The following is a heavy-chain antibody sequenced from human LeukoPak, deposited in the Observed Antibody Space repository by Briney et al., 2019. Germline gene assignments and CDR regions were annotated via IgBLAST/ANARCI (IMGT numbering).Heavy chain of an antibody. CDR1: GVTFSDYY. CDR3: ARRRVLYYYYGMDV. Sequence: GGSLRLSCAASGVTFSDYYMSWIRQAPGKGLEWVAIICYDGNNKEYADSVKGRFTISRDNSKNTLYLQMNSLRAEDTAVYYCARRRVLYYYYGMDVWGQGTTVTVSS. V-gene: IGHV3-33*08. J-gene: IGHJ6*02. CDR2: ICYDGNNK.